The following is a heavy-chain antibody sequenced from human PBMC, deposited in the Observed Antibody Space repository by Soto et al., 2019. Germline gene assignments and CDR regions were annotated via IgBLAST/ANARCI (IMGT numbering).Heavy chain of an antibody. Sequence: QVQLVQSGAEVKKPGASVKVSCKASGYTFTSYDINWVRQATGQGLEWMGWMNPTSVNTGYAQKYPGTRTMTRNSPKHTPYMPLSSLSSQDTAVYSCAREHQVRGFDPWGHPTLVTVSS. CDR3: AREHQVRGFDP. V-gene: IGHV1-8*01. CDR2: MNPTSVNT. CDR1: GYTFTSYD. J-gene: IGHJ5*02. D-gene: IGHD6-13*01.